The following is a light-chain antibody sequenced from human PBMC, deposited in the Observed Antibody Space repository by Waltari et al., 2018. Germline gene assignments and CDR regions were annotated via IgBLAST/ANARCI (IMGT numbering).Light chain of an antibody. V-gene: IGLV1-47*01. CDR2: RNN. CDR3: AAWDDSLNGLV. CDR1: SSNIGSNY. J-gene: IGLJ3*02. Sequence: QSVLTQPPSASGTPGQRVTISCSGSSSNIGSNYVDWYQHLPGTAPKLLIYRNNPRPSGFPDRFSGSKSGTSASLAICGLRSEDEADYYCAAWDDSLNGLVFGGGTKLTVL.